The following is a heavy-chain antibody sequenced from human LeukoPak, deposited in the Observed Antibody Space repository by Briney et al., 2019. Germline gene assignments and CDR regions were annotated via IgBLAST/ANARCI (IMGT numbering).Heavy chain of an antibody. D-gene: IGHD3-10*01. CDR1: GFTYSSYW. Sequence: GGSLRLSCAASGFTYSSYWMHWVRQAPGKGLEWVSRINNDGSDTTYADSVKGRFTVSRDNAKNTLYVEMNSLRAEDTAVYYCARGLRGPDYWGQGTLVTVSS. J-gene: IGHJ4*02. CDR3: ARGLRGPDY. V-gene: IGHV3-74*01. CDR2: INNDGSDT.